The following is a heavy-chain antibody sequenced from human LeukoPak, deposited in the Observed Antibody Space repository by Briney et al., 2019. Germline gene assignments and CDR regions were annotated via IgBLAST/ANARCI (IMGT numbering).Heavy chain of an antibody. J-gene: IGHJ3*02. CDR2: IIPIFGTA. CDR3: AKGYYYGSGADAFDI. D-gene: IGHD3-10*01. V-gene: IGHV1-69*13. CDR1: GGTFSSYA. Sequence: ASVKVSCKASGGTFSSYAISWVRQAPGQGLEWMGGIIPIFGTANYAQKFQGRVTITADESTSTAYMELSSLRAEDTAVYYCAKGYYYGSGADAFDIWGQGTMVTVSS.